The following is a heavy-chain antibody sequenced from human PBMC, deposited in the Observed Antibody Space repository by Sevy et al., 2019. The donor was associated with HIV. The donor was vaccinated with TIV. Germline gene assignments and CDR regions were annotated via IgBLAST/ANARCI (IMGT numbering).Heavy chain of an antibody. CDR2: INSDGSTT. J-gene: IGHJ4*02. V-gene: IGHV3-74*01. CDR1: GFTFNSFW. D-gene: IGHD6-13*01. CDR3: ASWGGILAAAGGC. Sequence: GGSLRLSCVGSGFTFNSFWMHWVRQAPGKGLVWVSHINSDGSTTDYADSVKGRFTIPRDNAKNTLYLQMNSLRVEDTAVYYCASWGGILAAAGGCGGRGTLVTVSS.